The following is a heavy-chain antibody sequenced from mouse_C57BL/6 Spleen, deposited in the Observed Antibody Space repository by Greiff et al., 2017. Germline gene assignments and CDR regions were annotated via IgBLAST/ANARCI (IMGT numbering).Heavy chain of an antibody. V-gene: IGHV1-59*01. CDR3: ESRYSNYVEDFDY. Sequence: QVQLQQPGAELVRPGTSVKLSCKASGYTFTSYWMHWVKQRPGQGLEWIGVIDPSDSYTNYNQKFKGKATLTVDTSSSTAYMQLSSLTSEDSAVYDCESRYSNYVEDFDYWGQGTTLTVSS. CDR1: GYTFTSYW. CDR2: IDPSDSYT. D-gene: IGHD2-5*01. J-gene: IGHJ2*01.